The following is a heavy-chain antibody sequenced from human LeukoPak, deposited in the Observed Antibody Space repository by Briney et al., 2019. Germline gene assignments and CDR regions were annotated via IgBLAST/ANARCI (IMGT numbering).Heavy chain of an antibody. CDR3: ARVPRGAYYYDSSGYLRSFDY. V-gene: IGHV3-74*01. D-gene: IGHD3-22*01. Sequence: GGSLRLSCAVSGLTFSSYWMNWVRHLPGDGLVWVSHITSDGSRTSYAASVKGSLTISRDNAKNTLYLQMNSLRAENTAVYYCARVPRGAYYYDSSGYLRSFDYWGQGTLVTVSS. J-gene: IGHJ4*02. CDR2: ITSDGSRT. CDR1: GLTFSSYW.